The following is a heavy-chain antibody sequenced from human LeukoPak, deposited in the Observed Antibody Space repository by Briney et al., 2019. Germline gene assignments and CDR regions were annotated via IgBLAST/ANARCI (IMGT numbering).Heavy chain of an antibody. V-gene: IGHV3-33*01. D-gene: IGHD6-6*01. J-gene: IGHJ4*02. CDR2: IWNDGSKK. Sequence: VGSLRLSCEASGFTFSSYGTHWVRQAPGKGVEWVAVIWNDGSKKYYGDSVKGRFTISRDNSKNTLYLQMNSLRGEDPAIYYWARDLAARHFDYWGQGTLATVSS. CDR1: GFTFSSYG. CDR3: ARDLAARHFDY.